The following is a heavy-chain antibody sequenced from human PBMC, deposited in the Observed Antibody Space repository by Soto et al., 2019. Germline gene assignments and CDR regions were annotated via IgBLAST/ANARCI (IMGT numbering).Heavy chain of an antibody. Sequence: PSETLSPTCTVSGGSISNYYWSWIRQPPGKGLEWIGYIYYSGSTSYNPSLQSRVTISVDTSKSQFSLNLSSVTAADTAVYYCARHRYSYGTYYFDYWGQGILVTVS. CDR3: ARHRYSYGTYYFDY. J-gene: IGHJ4*02. D-gene: IGHD5-18*01. CDR1: GGSISNYY. V-gene: IGHV4-59*08. CDR2: IYYSGST.